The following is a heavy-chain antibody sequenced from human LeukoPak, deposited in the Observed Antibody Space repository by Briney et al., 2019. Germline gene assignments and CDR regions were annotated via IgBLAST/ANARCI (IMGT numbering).Heavy chain of an antibody. CDR1: GYTFTSYY. J-gene: IGHJ6*04. D-gene: IGHD2-15*01. Sequence: ASVKVSCKASGYTFTSYYMHWVRQAPGQGLEWMGIINPSGGSTSYAQKFQGRVTMTRDTSTSTVYMELSSLRSEDTAVYYCASVCSGGSCHPLHYYYGMDVWGKGTTVTVSS. V-gene: IGHV1-46*01. CDR3: ASVCSGGSCHPLHYYYGMDV. CDR2: INPSGGST.